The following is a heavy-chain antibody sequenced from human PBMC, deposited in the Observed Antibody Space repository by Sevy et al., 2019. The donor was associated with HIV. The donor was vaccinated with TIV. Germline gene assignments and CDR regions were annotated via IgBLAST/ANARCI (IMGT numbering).Heavy chain of an antibody. V-gene: IGHV1-18*01. J-gene: IGHJ5*02. CDR2: ISAYNGNT. Sequence: GESLKISCKASGYTFTSYGISWVRQAPGQGLEWMGWISAYNGNTNYAQKLQGRVTMTTDTSTSTAYMELRSLRSDDTAVYYCARDSVVTQFHPGGHENWFDPWGQGTLVTVSS. CDR1: GYTFTSYG. CDR3: ARDSVVTQFHPGGHENWFDP. D-gene: IGHD2-21*02.